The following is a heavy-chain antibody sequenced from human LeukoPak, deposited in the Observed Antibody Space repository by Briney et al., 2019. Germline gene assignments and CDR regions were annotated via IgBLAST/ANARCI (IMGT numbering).Heavy chain of an antibody. Sequence: GGSLRLSCAASGFTFSSYAMHWVRQAPGKGLEWVAVISYDGSNKYYADSVKGRFTISRDNAKNSLYLQMNSLRAEDTAVYYCARVGPGAAAGTGWFDPWGQGTLVTVSS. J-gene: IGHJ5*02. CDR3: ARVGPGAAAGTGWFDP. CDR2: ISYDGSNK. CDR1: GFTFSSYA. D-gene: IGHD6-13*01. V-gene: IGHV3-30*04.